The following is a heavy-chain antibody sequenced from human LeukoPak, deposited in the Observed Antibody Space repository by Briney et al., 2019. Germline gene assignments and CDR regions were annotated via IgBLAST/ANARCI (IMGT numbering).Heavy chain of an antibody. CDR2: IIPIFGTA. V-gene: IGHV1-69*13. J-gene: IGHJ4*02. CDR3: ARDLGFGGEDHDY. Sequence: SVKVSCKASGGTFSSYAISWVRQAPGQGLEWMGGIIPIFGTANYAQKFQGRVTITADESTSTAYMELSSLRSEDTAVYYCARDLGFGGEDHDYWGQGTLVTVSS. D-gene: IGHD2-21*01. CDR1: GGTFSSYA.